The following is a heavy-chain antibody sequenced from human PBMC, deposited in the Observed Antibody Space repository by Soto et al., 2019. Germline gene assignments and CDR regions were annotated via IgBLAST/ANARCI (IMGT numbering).Heavy chain of an antibody. Sequence: DVQLVESGGGLAHPGGSLRLSCRGSGFSFASYAFAWVRQAPGKGLEWVAGLSGSGRGIEYADSVRGRFTISRDNSRNTVYKDINYVRGADSAVYYCAKDDVPGDGCWVMEHWGRGTVVTVSS. CDR1: GFSFASYA. D-gene: IGHD2-21*02. CDR2: LSGSGRGI. CDR3: AKDDVPGDGCWVMEH. J-gene: IGHJ1*01. V-gene: IGHV3-23*04.